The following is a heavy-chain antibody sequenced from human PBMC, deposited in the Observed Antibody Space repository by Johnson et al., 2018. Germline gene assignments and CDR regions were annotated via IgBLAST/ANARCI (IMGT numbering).Heavy chain of an antibody. Sequence: QVQLQESGGGLVQPGGSLRLSCAASGFPFSSYTMTWVRQAPGKGLEWVAVIWYDGSNKYYADSVKGRFTISRDNSKNTLYLQVNNLRAEDTAVYYCAKRYCSSTSCRGAHYYYGMDVWGQGTTVTVSS. CDR1: GFPFSSYT. CDR3: AKRYCSSTSCRGAHYYYGMDV. CDR2: IWYDGSNK. V-gene: IGHV3-33*06. J-gene: IGHJ6*02. D-gene: IGHD2-2*01.